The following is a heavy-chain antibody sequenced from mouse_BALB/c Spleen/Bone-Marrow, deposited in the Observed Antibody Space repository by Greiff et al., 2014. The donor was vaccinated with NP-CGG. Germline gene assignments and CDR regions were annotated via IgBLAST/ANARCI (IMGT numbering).Heavy chain of an antibody. J-gene: IGHJ2*01. Sequence: EVQLQQSGPDLVKPSQSLSLACTVTGYSITSGYSWHWIRQFPGNKLEWMGYIQYSGNTNYNPSLKSRISITRDTSKNQFFLRLNSVTTEDTATYYCARRGNRLTHYFDYWGQGTTLTVSS. CDR2: IQYSGNT. CDR1: GYSITSGYS. D-gene: IGHD2-1*01. V-gene: IGHV3-1*02. CDR3: ARRGNRLTHYFDY.